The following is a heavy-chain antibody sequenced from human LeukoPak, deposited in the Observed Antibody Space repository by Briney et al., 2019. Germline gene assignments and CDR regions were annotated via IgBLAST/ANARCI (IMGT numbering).Heavy chain of an antibody. Sequence: SETLSLTCSVSGGSLTGYSWSWLRQTPGKGLEWIGYIYYNGDTHYNPSLNSRLSMSVDTPNKQFSLNLRSVTAADTAVYYCVRGPYGSSISNWFDPWGQGLLVTVSS. CDR2: IYYNGDT. D-gene: IGHD3-10*01. CDR1: GGSLTGYS. V-gene: IGHV4-59*01. CDR3: VRGPYGSSISNWFDP. J-gene: IGHJ5*02.